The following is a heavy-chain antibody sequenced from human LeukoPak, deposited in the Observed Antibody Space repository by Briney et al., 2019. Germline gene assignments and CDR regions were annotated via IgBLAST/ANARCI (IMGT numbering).Heavy chain of an antibody. J-gene: IGHJ4*02. V-gene: IGHV4-59*08. Sequence: SETLSLTCTGSGGSISGYYWSWIRQPPGKGLEWIGYIYYSGSTNYNPSLESRVTISVGTSNNQFSLKLRSVTAADTAVYYCARHFGSGTYPLEYWGQGTLVTVSS. CDR2: IYYSGST. CDR3: ARHFGSGTYPLEY. D-gene: IGHD3-10*01. CDR1: GGSISGYY.